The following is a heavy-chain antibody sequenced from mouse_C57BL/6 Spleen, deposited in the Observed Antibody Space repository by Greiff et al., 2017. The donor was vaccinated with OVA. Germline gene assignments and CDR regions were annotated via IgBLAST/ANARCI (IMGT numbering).Heavy chain of an antibody. J-gene: IGHJ3*01. Sequence: DVKLVESGGGLVKPGGSLKLSCAASGFTFSSYAMSWVRQTPEKRLEWVATISDGGSYTYYPDNVKGRFTISRDNAKNNLYLQMSHLKSEDTAMYYCARSVYDYDAWFAYWGQGTLVTVSA. V-gene: IGHV5-4*03. CDR3: ARSVYDYDAWFAY. CDR1: GFTFSSYA. D-gene: IGHD2-4*01. CDR2: ISDGGSYT.